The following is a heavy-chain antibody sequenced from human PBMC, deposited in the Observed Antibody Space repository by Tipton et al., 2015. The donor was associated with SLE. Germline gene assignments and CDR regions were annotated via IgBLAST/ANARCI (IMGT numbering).Heavy chain of an antibody. D-gene: IGHD3-9*01. V-gene: IGHV4-31*03. CDR2: IHSRGST. Sequence: LRLSCTVSGVSVSCGGYYWNWIRQHPGKGLEWIGCIHSRGSTYYTPSLKSRLTMSVHTSNNQFSLQLSSVTAADTALYYCVSSGYPLGSFDVWGQGTMVTVS. CDR1: GVSVSCGGYY. CDR3: VSSGYPLGSFDV. J-gene: IGHJ3*01.